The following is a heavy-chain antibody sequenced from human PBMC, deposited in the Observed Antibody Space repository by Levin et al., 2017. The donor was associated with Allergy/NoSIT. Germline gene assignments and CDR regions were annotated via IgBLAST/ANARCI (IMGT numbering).Heavy chain of an antibody. CDR3: ARSPMVRGVGTYYYYMDV. Sequence: SPTLSLPCSVSGGSIRSGNYYWSWIRQPAGKGLEWIGRIYTSGSTNYNPSLKSRVTISVDTSKNQFSLKLSSVTAADTAVYYCARSPMVRGVGTYYYYMDVWGKGTTVTVSS. V-gene: IGHV4-61*02. D-gene: IGHD3-10*01. J-gene: IGHJ6*03. CDR2: IYTSGST. CDR1: GGSIRSGNYY.